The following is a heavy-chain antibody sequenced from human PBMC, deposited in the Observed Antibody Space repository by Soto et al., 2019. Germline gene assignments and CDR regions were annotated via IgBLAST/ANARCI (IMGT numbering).Heavy chain of an antibody. Sequence: ASVKVSCKASGGTFSSYAISWVRQAPGQGLEWMGGIIPILGIANYAQKFQGRVTITADKSTSTAYMELSSLRSEDTAVSSCARVSYDSSGYSPNWLDPWGQGTLVTVSS. CDR3: ARVSYDSSGYSPNWLDP. CDR2: IIPILGIA. CDR1: GGTFSSYA. J-gene: IGHJ5*02. V-gene: IGHV1-69*10. D-gene: IGHD3-22*01.